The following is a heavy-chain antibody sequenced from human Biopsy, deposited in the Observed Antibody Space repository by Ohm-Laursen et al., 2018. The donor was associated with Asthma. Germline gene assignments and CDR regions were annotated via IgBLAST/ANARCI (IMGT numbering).Heavy chain of an antibody. CDR3: ARGDSSGWSHYYFDY. Sequence: GSLRLSCSAPGFIVSRDHMFWVRQAPGKGLEWVLVIYSGGTSDTADSVRGRFTISRDFYKNTLYLQMDSLRAEDTAVYYCARGDSSGWSHYYFDYWGQGTLVTVSS. CDR1: GFIVSRDH. V-gene: IGHV3-53*01. J-gene: IGHJ4*02. CDR2: IYSGGTS. D-gene: IGHD6-19*01.